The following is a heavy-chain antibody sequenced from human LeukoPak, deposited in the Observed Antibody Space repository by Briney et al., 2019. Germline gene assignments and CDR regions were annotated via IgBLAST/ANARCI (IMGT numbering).Heavy chain of an antibody. CDR3: ARVPYGDYAPDY. J-gene: IGHJ4*02. D-gene: IGHD4-17*01. CDR2: IKQDGSEK. Sequence: QPGGSLRLSCAASGFTISSYWMSWVRQAPGKGLEWVANIKQDGSEKYYVDSVKGRFTISRDNAKNSLYLQMNSLRAEDTAVYYCARVPYGDYAPDYWGQGTLVTVSS. CDR1: GFTISSYW. V-gene: IGHV3-7*03.